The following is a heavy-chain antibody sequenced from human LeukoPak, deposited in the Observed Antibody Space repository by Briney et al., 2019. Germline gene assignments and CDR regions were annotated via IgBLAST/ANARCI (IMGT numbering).Heavy chain of an antibody. D-gene: IGHD6-6*01. CDR2: IWYDGSNK. Sequence: GGSLRLSCAASGFTFSSYGMHWVRQAPGKGLEWVAVIWYDGSNKYYADSVKGRFTISRDNAKNSLYLQMNSLRAEDTAVYYCARVVAARPIGYWGQGTLVTVSS. CDR1: GFTFSSYG. V-gene: IGHV3-33*01. CDR3: ARVVAARPIGY. J-gene: IGHJ4*02.